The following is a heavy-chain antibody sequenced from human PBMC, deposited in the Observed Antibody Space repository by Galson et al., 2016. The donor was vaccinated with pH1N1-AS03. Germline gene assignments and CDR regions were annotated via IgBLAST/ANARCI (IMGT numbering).Heavy chain of an antibody. V-gene: IGHV3-30*02. J-gene: IGHJ6*02. Sequence: SLRLSCAASGFSFTTYGMHWVRQAPGRGLEWVAFIESDGSKTLYSDSLKGRFSISRDNSKNRLFLQMNSLRSEDTAVYYCANAHGSGIMVPHYYFYGMDVWGQGTTVIVSS. CDR2: IESDGSKT. D-gene: IGHD3-10*01. CDR3: ANAHGSGIMVPHYYFYGMDV. CDR1: GFSFTTYG.